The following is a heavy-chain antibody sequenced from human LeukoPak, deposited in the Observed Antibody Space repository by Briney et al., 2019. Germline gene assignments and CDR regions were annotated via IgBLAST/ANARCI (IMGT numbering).Heavy chain of an antibody. V-gene: IGHV1-2*02. D-gene: IGHD3-10*01. Sequence: ASVKVSCKASGYTFTGYYMHWVRQAPGQGLEWMGWINPNSGGTNYAQKFQGRVTMTRDTSISTAYMELSRLRSDDTAVYYCARSSRDVLLWFGELFDWFDPWGQGTLVTVSS. CDR1: GYTFTGYY. CDR3: ARSSRDVLLWFGELFDWFDP. CDR2: INPNSGGT. J-gene: IGHJ5*02.